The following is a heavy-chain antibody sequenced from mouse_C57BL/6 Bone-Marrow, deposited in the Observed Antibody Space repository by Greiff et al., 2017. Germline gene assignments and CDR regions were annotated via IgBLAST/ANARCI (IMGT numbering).Heavy chain of an antibody. Sequence: VQLQQSGAELVMPGASVKLSCKASGYTFTSYWMHWVKQRPGQGLEWIGEIDPADSYTNYNQKFKGKSTMAVDKSSSTAYMQLSSLTSEDSAVYYCARGGYCVPFAYGGRGTGVTVSA. D-gene: IGHD2-3*01. V-gene: IGHV1-69*01. J-gene: IGHJ3*01. CDR2: IDPADSYT. CDR3: ARGGYCVPFAY. CDR1: GYTFTSYW.